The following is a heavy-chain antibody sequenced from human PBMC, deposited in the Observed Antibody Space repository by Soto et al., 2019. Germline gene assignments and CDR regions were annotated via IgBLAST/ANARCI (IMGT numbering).Heavy chain of an antibody. D-gene: IGHD3-10*01. J-gene: IGHJ4*02. CDR2: INTKNGAT. V-gene: IGHV1-2*02. Sequence: ASVKVSCKASGYTFTDYYMFWLRQAPGQGLEWVGWINTKNGATDSPQKFQGRVTVTRDTSISTVYMDLYSLTSDDTAVYYCARDLITHDDSRAFDYWGQGSLVTSPQ. CDR1: GYTFTDYY. CDR3: ARDLITHDDSRAFDY.